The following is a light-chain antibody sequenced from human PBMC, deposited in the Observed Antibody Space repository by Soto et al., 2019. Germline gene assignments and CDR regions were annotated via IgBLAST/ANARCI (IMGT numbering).Light chain of an antibody. Sequence: QSALTQPASVSGSPGQSITISCTGTSSDVGSYNLVSWYQQHPGKAPKLMIYEGSKRPSGVSNRFSGSKSGNTASLTISGLQAEDEADYYCCSYTISSTSNWVFGGGTKVTVL. CDR3: CSYTISSTSNWV. CDR2: EGS. V-gene: IGLV2-23*01. J-gene: IGLJ3*02. CDR1: SSDVGSYNL.